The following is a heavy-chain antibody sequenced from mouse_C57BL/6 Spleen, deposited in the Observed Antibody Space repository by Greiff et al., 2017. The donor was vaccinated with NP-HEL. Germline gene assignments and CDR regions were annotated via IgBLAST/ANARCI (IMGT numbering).Heavy chain of an antibody. J-gene: IGHJ2*01. CDR2: FYPGSGSI. CDR3: ASHGLDSSGYYFDY. V-gene: IGHV1-62-2*01. D-gene: IGHD3-2*02. Sequence: VQLQQSGAELVKPGASVKLSCTASGYTFTEYTIHWVKQRSGQGLEWIGWFYPGSGSIKYNEKFKDKATLTADNSSSTVYLELSRLTSEDSAVYCGASHGLDSSGYYFDYWGQGTTLTVSS. CDR1: GYTFTEYT.